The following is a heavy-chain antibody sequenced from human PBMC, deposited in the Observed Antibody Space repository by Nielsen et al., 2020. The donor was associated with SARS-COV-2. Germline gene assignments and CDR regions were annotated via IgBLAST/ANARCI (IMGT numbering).Heavy chain of an antibody. Sequence: GGSLRLSRAASGFTFSSYWMSWVRQAPGKGLEWVANIKQDGSEKYYVDSVKGRFTISRDNAKNSLYLQMNSLRAEDTAVYYCARDRYNWNDEGVYWGQGTLVTVSS. CDR3: ARDRYNWNDEGVY. CDR1: GFTFSSYW. D-gene: IGHD1-1*01. CDR2: IKQDGSEK. V-gene: IGHV3-7*01. J-gene: IGHJ4*02.